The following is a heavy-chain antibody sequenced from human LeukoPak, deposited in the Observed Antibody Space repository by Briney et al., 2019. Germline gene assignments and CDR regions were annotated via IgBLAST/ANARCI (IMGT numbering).Heavy chain of an antibody. CDR1: GYTFTSYD. J-gene: IGHJ6*03. Sequence: ASVKVSCKASGYTFTSYDINWVRQATGQGLEWMGWMNPNSGDTGYAQKFQGRVTITRNTSISTAYMELSSLRSEDTAVYYCARGMRLPNRKSYYYYYMDVWGKGTTVTVSS. D-gene: IGHD5-12*01. V-gene: IGHV1-8*03. CDR2: MNPNSGDT. CDR3: ARGMRLPNRKSYYYYYMDV.